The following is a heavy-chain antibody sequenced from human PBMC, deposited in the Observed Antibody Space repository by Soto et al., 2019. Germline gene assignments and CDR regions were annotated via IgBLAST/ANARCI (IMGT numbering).Heavy chain of an antibody. D-gene: IGHD5-18*01. V-gene: IGHV3-30*18. CDR1: GFTFSSYG. Sequence: PGGSLRLSCAASGFTFSSYGMHWVRQAPGKGLEWVAIISYDGSIRYCADSVKGRFTISRDNSKNTLYLQMNSLRDEDTAVYYCGKGRGEAALVRILDYWGQGTLVTVSS. CDR2: ISYDGSIR. CDR3: GKGRGEAALVRILDY. J-gene: IGHJ4*02.